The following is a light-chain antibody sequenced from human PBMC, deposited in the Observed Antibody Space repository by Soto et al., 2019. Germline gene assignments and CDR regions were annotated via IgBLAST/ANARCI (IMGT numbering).Light chain of an antibody. V-gene: IGKV1-33*01. CDR1: QDISKY. Sequence: DIQMTQSPSSLSASVGDRVTITCQASQDISKYLNWYQQKPGKAPKLLIYDASNLEAGVPSRFSGTGSGTFYTFTISSLHPEDFATYHCPQYDSIPFTFGPGTKVDIK. CDR2: DAS. J-gene: IGKJ3*01. CDR3: PQYDSIPFT.